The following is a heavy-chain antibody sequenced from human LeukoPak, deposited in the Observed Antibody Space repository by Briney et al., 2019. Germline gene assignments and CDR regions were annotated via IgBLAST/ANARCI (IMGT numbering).Heavy chain of an antibody. Sequence: ASVKVSCKASGYTFTSYDINWVRQATGQGLEWMGWMNPNSGNTGYAQKFQGRVTMTRNTSISTAYMELSSLRSEDTAVYYCARGGPFYDYVWGTHLLAFGIWGQGTMVTVSS. D-gene: IGHD3-16*01. CDR3: ARGGPFYDYVWGTHLLAFGI. CDR1: GYTFTSYD. J-gene: IGHJ3*02. CDR2: MNPNSGNT. V-gene: IGHV1-8*01.